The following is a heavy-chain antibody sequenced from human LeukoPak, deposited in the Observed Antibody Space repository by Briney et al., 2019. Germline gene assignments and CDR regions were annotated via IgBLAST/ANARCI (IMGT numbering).Heavy chain of an antibody. CDR1: GGSFSGYN. V-gene: IGHV4-34*01. CDR3: ARSIIAPAAFDY. CDR2: INHSGST. D-gene: IGHD6-13*01. Sequence: PSETLSLTCAVYGGSFSGYNWSWIRQPPGKGLEWIGEINHSGSTNYNPSLKSRVTISVDTSKNQFSLKLSSVTAADTAVYYCARSIIAPAAFDYWGQGTLVTVSS. J-gene: IGHJ4*02.